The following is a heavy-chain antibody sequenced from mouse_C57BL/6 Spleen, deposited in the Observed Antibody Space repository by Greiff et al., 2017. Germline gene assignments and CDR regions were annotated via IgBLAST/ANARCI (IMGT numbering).Heavy chain of an antibody. V-gene: IGHV1-36*01. Sequence: EVKVVESGPVLVKPGPSVKISCKASGFTFTDYYMHWVKQSHGKSLEWIGLVYPYNGGTSYNQKFKGKATLTVDTSSSTAYMELNSLTSEDSAVYYCARGVDGYPYAMDYWGQGTSVTVSS. CDR1: GFTFTDYY. CDR2: VYPYNGGT. J-gene: IGHJ4*01. CDR3: ARGVDGYPYAMDY. D-gene: IGHD2-3*01.